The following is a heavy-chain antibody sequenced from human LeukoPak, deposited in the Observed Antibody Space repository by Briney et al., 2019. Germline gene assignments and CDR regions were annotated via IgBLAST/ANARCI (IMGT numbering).Heavy chain of an antibody. V-gene: IGHV4-39*01. CDR1: GDSINRSDSY. D-gene: IGHD5-12*01. J-gene: IGHJ4*02. CDR3: ARLRSENSGYGSVDF. Sequence: SETLSLTCTVSGDSINRSDSYWGWIRQSPGKGLECMGSIYYTGSTFDKPSLKSRVTISLDTSNNQFSLRVKSVTAADAALYFCARLRSENSGYGSVDFWGQGTLVTVSS. CDR2: IYYTGST.